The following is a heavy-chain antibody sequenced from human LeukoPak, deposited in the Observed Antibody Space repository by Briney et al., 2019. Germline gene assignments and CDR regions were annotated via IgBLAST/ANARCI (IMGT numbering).Heavy chain of an antibody. V-gene: IGHV5-51*01. J-gene: IGHJ1*01. CDR2: IYPGDSDT. CDR1: GYRFTSYW. Sequence: GESLKISCQGSGYRFTSYWIAWVRQMPGKDLEWMGMIYPGDSDTRYSPSFQGQVTISADKSISTAYLQWSSLKASDTAMYFCATYAGSYSKYFQHWGQGTLVTVSS. CDR3: ATYAGSYSKYFQH. D-gene: IGHD3-10*01.